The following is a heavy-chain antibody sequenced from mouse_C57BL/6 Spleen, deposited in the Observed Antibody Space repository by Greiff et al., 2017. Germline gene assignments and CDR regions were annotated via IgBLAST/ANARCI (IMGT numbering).Heavy chain of an antibody. V-gene: IGHV1-15*01. CDR2: IDPETGGT. CDR1: GYTFTDYE. Sequence: VQVVESGAELVRPGASVTLSCKASGYTFTDYEMHWVKQTPVHGLEWIGAIDPETGGTAYNQKFKGKAILTADKSSSTAYMELRSLTSEDSAVYYCTTPLGYWGQGTTLTVSS. CDR3: TTPLGY. J-gene: IGHJ2*01.